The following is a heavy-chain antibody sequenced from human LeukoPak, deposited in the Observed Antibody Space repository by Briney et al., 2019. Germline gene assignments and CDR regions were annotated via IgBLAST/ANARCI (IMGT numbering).Heavy chain of an antibody. V-gene: IGHV3-23*01. CDR1: GFTFSNYA. CDR3: AKGGVDYFYYYMDV. J-gene: IGHJ6*03. CDR2: ISHSGGST. Sequence: PGESLRLSCAASGFTFSNYAMTWVRQASEKGLEWVSSISHSGGSTYYADSVKGRFTISRDNSKNTLYLQMKSLRAEDTAVYYCAKGGVDYFYYYMDVWGKGTTVTVSS.